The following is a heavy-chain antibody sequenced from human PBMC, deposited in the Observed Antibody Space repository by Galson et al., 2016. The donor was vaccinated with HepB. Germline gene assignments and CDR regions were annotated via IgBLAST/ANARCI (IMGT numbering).Heavy chain of an antibody. CDR2: TYYRSKWYN. V-gene: IGHV6-1*01. CDR1: GDSVSSNSAA. J-gene: IGHJ4*02. Sequence: CAISGDSVSSNSAAWNWIRQSPSRGLEWLGRTYYRSKWYNDYAVSVKSRIAINPDTSKNQFSLQLNSVTPEDTAVYYCARVHQGWYAGYFDYLGQGTLVTVSS. CDR3: ARVHQGWYAGYFDY. D-gene: IGHD6-19*01.